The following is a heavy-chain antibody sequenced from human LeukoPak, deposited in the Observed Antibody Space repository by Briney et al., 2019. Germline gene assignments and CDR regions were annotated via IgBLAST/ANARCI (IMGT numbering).Heavy chain of an antibody. J-gene: IGHJ3*02. CDR2: IYYSGST. CDR3: ARVLRGYDILTGYPWRAFDI. D-gene: IGHD3-9*01. CDR1: GGSISSYY. V-gene: IGHV4-59*01. Sequence: PSETLSLTCTVSGGSISSYYWSWIRQPPGKGLEWIGYIYYSGSTNYNPSLKSRVTISVDTSKNQFSLKLSSVTAADTAVYYCARVLRGYDILTGYPWRAFDIWGQGTMVTVSS.